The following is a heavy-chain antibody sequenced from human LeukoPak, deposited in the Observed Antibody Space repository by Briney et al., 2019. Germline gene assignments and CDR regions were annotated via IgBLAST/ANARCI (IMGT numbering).Heavy chain of an antibody. V-gene: IGHV1-2*02. J-gene: IGHJ6*03. Sequence: GASVKVSCKASGYTFTGYYMHWVRQAPGQGLEWMGWINPNSGGTNYAQKFQGRVTMTRDTSISTAYMELSRLRSDDTAVYYCARDLNGSGSYYYYYMDVWGKGTTVTVSS. CDR2: INPNSGGT. CDR1: GYTFTGYY. CDR3: ARDLNGSGSYYYYYMDV. D-gene: IGHD3-10*01.